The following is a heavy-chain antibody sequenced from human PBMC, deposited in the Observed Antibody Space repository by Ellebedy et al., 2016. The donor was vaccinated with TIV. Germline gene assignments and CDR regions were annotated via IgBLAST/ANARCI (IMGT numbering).Heavy chain of an antibody. CDR3: ARGGGSSGWYGFDY. J-gene: IGHJ4*02. CDR1: GFTFSDYF. CDR2: ISGSSSLT. V-gene: IGHV3-11*06. Sequence: PGGSLRLSCVASGFTFSDYFMSRIRQAPGKGLEWVSYISGSSSLTSYADSVRGRFTISRDNAKNSLYLQMNDLRAEDPAMYYCARGGGSSGWYGFDYWGQGTLV. D-gene: IGHD6-19*01.